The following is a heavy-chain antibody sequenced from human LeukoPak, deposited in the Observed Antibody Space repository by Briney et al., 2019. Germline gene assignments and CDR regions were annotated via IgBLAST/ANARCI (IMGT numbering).Heavy chain of an antibody. CDR1: GYTFMNYG. CDR3: ARVVGNTNFDS. V-gene: IGHV1-18*01. D-gene: IGHD2-21*01. J-gene: IGHJ4*02. Sequence: ASVKVFCKASGYTFMNYGINWVRQAPGQGLEWMGWISPYNGNTNYAQNLQDRVTMTTDTSTSTAYMELRTLRSDDTAIYYCARVVGNTNFDSWGQGALVTVSS. CDR2: ISPYNGNT.